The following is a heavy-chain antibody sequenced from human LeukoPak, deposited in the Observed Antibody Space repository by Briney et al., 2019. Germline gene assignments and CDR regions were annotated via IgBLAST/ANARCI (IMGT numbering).Heavy chain of an antibody. Sequence: GGAPRLSFAAPGFTLCSPANTLGRHPPGEGVGWLSAINGDGSDTIYTDSVKDRFTVSRDNSKNTLYLQMQSPRVEDTAVYYCAKGGGYAPLDYWGQGTLVSVSS. D-gene: IGHD5-12*01. CDR2: INGDGSDT. V-gene: IGHV3-23*01. CDR3: AKGGGYAPLDY. J-gene: IGHJ4*02. CDR1: GFTLCSPA.